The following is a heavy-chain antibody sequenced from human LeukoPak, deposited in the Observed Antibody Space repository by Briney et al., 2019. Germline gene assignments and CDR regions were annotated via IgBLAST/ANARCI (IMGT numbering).Heavy chain of an antibody. CDR2: MYYSGST. CDR3: ARGFDAHNAFDI. Sequence: ASETLSLTCTVSGGSISTYYWTWIRQPPGKGLEWIGYMYYSGSTNYNPSLKSRATISVDTSKNQFSLKLTSVTAADTAVYYCARGFDAHNAFDIWGQGTMVTVSS. J-gene: IGHJ3*02. D-gene: IGHD3-9*01. CDR1: GGSISTYY. V-gene: IGHV4-59*08.